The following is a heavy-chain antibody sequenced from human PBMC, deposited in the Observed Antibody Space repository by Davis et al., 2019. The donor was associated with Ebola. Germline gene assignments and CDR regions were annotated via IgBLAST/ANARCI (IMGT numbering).Heavy chain of an antibody. D-gene: IGHD6-13*01. CDR1: GFTFSSYA. Sequence: GESLKISCAASGFTFSSYAMHWVRQAPGKGLEWVAVISYDGSNKYYADSVKGRFTISRDNSKNTLYLQMNSLRAEDTAVYYCARDPEDIAADILVPNPPDYWGQGTLVTVSS. V-gene: IGHV3-30*04. CDR2: ISYDGSNK. CDR3: ARDPEDIAADILVPNPPDY. J-gene: IGHJ4*02.